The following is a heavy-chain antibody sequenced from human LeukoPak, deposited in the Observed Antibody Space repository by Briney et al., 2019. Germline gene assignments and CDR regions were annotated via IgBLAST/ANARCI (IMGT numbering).Heavy chain of an antibody. Sequence: GGSLRLSCAASGFTFSTYRMNWVRQAPGKGLEWLSYISSGSNTIFYADSVKGRFTISRDNAKNSLFLQVNSLRDKDTAVYYCARGSYYAPYYFDYWGQGTLVTVSS. D-gene: IGHD1-26*01. V-gene: IGHV3-48*02. CDR2: ISSGSNTI. J-gene: IGHJ4*02. CDR1: GFTFSTYR. CDR3: ARGSYYAPYYFDY.